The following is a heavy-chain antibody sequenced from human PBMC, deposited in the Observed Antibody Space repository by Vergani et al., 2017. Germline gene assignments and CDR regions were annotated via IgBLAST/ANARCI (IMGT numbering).Heavy chain of an antibody. Sequence: QVQLVESGGGVVQPGRSLRLSCAASGFTFSSYAMHWVRQAPGKGLEWVAVISYDGSNKYYADSVKGRFTISRDNSKNTLYLQMNSLRAEDTAVYYCAREAVLRVDTASCTWGQGTMVTVSS. CDR3: AREAVLRVDTASCT. J-gene: IGHJ3*01. CDR2: ISYDGSNK. V-gene: IGHV3-30-3*01. CDR1: GFTFSSYA. D-gene: IGHD5-18*01.